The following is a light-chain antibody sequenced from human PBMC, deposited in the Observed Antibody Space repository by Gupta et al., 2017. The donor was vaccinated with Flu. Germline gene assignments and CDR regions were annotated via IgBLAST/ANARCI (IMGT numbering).Light chain of an antibody. V-gene: IGKV3-15*01. J-gene: IGKJ1*01. CDR2: GAS. CDR3: QQYNNWPGT. Sequence: MVMTEAPATLSVSPGDRATLSCRARQSVSSNLAWYQQKPGQAPRLLIYGASTRATGIPARFSGSGSGTEFTLTISSLQSEDFAVYYCQQYNNWPGTFGQGTKVEIK. CDR1: QSVSSN.